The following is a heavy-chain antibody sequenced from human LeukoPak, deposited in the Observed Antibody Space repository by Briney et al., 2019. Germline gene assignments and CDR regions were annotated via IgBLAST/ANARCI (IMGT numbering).Heavy chain of an antibody. J-gene: IGHJ4*02. CDR2: ISYDGSNK. CDR1: GFTFSSYG. D-gene: IGHD3-22*01. V-gene: IGHV3-30*18. Sequence: GRSLRLSCAASGFTFSSYGTHWVRQAPGKGLEWVAVISYDGSNKYYADSVKGRFTISRDNSKNTLYLQMNSLRAEDTAVYYCAKLYYYDSSGQTSDYWGQGTLVTVSS. CDR3: AKLYYYDSSGQTSDY.